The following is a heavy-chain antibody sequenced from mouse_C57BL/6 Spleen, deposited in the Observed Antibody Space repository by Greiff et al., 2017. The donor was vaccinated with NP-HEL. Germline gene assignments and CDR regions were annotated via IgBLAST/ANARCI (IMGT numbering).Heavy chain of an antibody. D-gene: IGHD2-10*01. V-gene: IGHV7-3*01. CDR1: GFTFTDYY. CDR3: ARFDLLSMDY. CDR2: IRNKANGYTT. Sequence: EVKLMESGGGLVQPGGSLSLSCAASGFTFTDYYMSWVRQPPGKALEWLGFIRNKANGYTTEYSASVKGRFTISRDNSQSILYLQMNALRAEDSATYYCARFDLLSMDYWGQGTSVTVSS. J-gene: IGHJ4*01.